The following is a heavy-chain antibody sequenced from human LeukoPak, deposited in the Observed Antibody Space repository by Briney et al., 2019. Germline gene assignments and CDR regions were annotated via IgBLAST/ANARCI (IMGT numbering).Heavy chain of an antibody. Sequence: GTLRLSCSASGFTLSSYAMHWVRQAPGSGLQYVSSIISDGGYTYYADSVKGRFTISRDISKNTLYLQMSSLRAEDTAVYYCVKERWVDYWGEGALVTV. CDR2: IISDGGYT. CDR1: GFTLSSYA. J-gene: IGHJ4*01. V-gene: IGHV3-64D*09. CDR3: VKERWVDY. D-gene: IGHD5-24*01.